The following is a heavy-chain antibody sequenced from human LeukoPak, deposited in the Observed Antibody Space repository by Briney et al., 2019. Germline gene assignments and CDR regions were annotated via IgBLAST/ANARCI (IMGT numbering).Heavy chain of an antibody. CDR3: ARVPSWTPDY. Sequence: GGSLRLSCVASGFTFSSYSMNWVRQAPGKGLEWVSSISSSSSYIYYADSVKGRFTISRDNAKNSLYLQMNSLRAEDTAVYYCARVPSWTPDYWGQGTLVTVSS. V-gene: IGHV3-21*01. CDR1: GFTFSSYS. D-gene: IGHD6-13*01. CDR2: ISSSSSYI. J-gene: IGHJ4*02.